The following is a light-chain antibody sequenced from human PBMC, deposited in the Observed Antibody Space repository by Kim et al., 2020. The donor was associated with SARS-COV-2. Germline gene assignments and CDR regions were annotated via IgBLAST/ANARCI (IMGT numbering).Light chain of an antibody. CDR2: QDT. V-gene: IGLV3-1*01. CDR3: NSRDTGGDHPSVV. CDR1: KLGDKY. J-gene: IGLJ2*01. Sequence: SYELTQPPSVSVSPGQTASITCSGDKLGDKYACWYQQKPGQSPVLVIYQDTKRPSGIPDRFSGSNSRNAASLTITGAQAEDEADYYCNSRDTGGDHPSVVFGGGTQLTVL.